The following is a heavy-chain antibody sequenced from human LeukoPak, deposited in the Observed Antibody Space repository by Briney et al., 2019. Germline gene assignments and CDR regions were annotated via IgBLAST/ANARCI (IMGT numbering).Heavy chain of an antibody. CDR3: ARRYNWNYGLNDAFDI. D-gene: IGHD1-1*01. Sequence: PSETLSLTCTVSGGSISSSSYYWGWIRQPPGKGLEWIGSIYYSGSTYYNPSLKSRVTISVDTSKNQFSLKLSSVTAADTAVYYRARRYNWNYGLNDAFDIWGQGTMVTVSS. J-gene: IGHJ3*02. CDR1: GGSISSSSYY. CDR2: IYYSGST. V-gene: IGHV4-39*01.